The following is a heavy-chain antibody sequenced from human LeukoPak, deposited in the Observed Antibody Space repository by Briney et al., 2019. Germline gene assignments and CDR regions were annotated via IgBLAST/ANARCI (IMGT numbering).Heavy chain of an antibody. Sequence: PGRSLRLSCAASGLTFSSYAMHWVRQAPGKGLEWVAVISYDGSNKYYADSVKGRFTISRDNSKNTLYLQMNSLRAEDTAVYYCARGGPYDSSGYHDYWGQGTLVTVSS. CDR1: GLTFSSYA. J-gene: IGHJ4*02. V-gene: IGHV3-30*04. CDR2: ISYDGSNK. D-gene: IGHD3-22*01. CDR3: ARGGPYDSSGYHDY.